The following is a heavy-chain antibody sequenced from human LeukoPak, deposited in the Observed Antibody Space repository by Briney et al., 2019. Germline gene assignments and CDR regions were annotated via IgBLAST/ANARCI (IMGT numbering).Heavy chain of an antibody. CDR3: ARDEYYYDSGGYAFDI. Sequence: KAGGSLRLSCAASGFTVSSNYMSWIRQAPGKGLEWVSYISSSGSTIYYADSVKGRFTISRDNAKNSLYLQMNSLRAEDTAVYYCARDEYYYDSGGYAFDIWGQGTMVTVSS. CDR1: GFTVSSNY. CDR2: ISSSGSTI. J-gene: IGHJ3*02. V-gene: IGHV3-11*04. D-gene: IGHD3-22*01.